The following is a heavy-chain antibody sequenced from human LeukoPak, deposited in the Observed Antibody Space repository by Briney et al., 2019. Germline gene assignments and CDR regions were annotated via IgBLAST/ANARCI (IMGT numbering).Heavy chain of an antibody. CDR1: GYTFTSYA. D-gene: IGHD3-10*01. CDR3: VRDGEGVAISVNYWFAP. Sequence: ASVKVSCKASGYTFTSYAMNWVRQAPGQGLEWMGWINTNTGNPTYAQGFTGRFVFSLDTSVSTAYLQISSLKAEDTAVYYCVRDGEGVAISVNYWFAPWGQGTLVTVSS. J-gene: IGHJ5*02. V-gene: IGHV7-4-1*02. CDR2: INTNTGNP.